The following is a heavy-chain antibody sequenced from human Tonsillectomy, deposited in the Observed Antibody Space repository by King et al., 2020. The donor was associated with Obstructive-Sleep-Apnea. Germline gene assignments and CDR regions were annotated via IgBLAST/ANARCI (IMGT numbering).Heavy chain of an antibody. Sequence: QLVESGPEVKKPGTSGKDSCKASGFTFTSSAVQWVRQVCGQPLEGIGWIVVGSGNANYAPELQERVTITRDMSTSTAYMELSSLRSEDTAMYYCAAYGSGTKRAFDYWGQGTLVTVSS. CDR3: AAYGSGTKRAFDY. CDR1: GFTFTSSA. D-gene: IGHD3-10*01. J-gene: IGHJ4*02. V-gene: IGHV1-58*01. CDR2: IVVGSGNA.